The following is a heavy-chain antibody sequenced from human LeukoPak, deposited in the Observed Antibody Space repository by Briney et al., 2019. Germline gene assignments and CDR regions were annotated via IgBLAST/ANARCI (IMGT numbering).Heavy chain of an antibody. CDR1: GFAFSSYA. J-gene: IGHJ4*02. Sequence: GGSLRLSCAASGFAFSSYAMSWVRQAPGKGLEWVSAISGSGGSTYYADSVKGRFTISRDNSKNTLYLQMNSLRAEDTAVYYCEKDDYSGYDQTFDYWGQGTLVTVSS. V-gene: IGHV3-23*01. D-gene: IGHD5-12*01. CDR3: EKDDYSGYDQTFDY. CDR2: ISGSGGST.